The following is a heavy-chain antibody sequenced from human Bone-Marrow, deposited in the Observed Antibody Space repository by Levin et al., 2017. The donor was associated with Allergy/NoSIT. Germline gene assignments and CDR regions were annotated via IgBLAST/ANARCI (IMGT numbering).Heavy chain of an antibody. Sequence: PGESLKISCAASGLTVSSNGMAWVRQAPGKGLESVGLLYSADHTYYADSVKGRFTISRDSSRNTLHLQMNSLSAEDTAVYYCSRVGYKDAFDIWGQGTMVTVSS. CDR1: GLTVSSNG. CDR2: LYSADHT. V-gene: IGHV3-66*01. D-gene: IGHD2-2*02. CDR3: SRVGYKDAFDI. J-gene: IGHJ3*02.